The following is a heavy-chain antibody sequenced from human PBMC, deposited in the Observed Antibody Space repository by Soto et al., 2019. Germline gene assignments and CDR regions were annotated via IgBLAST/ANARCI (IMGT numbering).Heavy chain of an antibody. V-gene: IGHV1-69*12. Sequence: QVQLVQSGAEVKKPGSSVKVSCKASGGTFSSYAISWVRQAPGQGLEWMGGIIPIFGTANYAQKFQGRVTITADESTSTAYMELSSLRSEDTAVYYCARDEDWNDGTDDAFDLWGQGTMVTVSS. CDR1: GGTFSSYA. CDR2: IIPIFGTA. D-gene: IGHD1-1*01. CDR3: ARDEDWNDGTDDAFDL. J-gene: IGHJ3*01.